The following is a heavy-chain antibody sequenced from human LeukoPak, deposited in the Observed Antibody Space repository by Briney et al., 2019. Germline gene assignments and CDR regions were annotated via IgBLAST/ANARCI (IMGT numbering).Heavy chain of an antibody. Sequence: PGGSLRLSCAASGFTFTRYGMHWVRQAPGKGLEWVAVIWYDGSSEYYADSVKGRFTISRDNSINTLYLQMNSLGVGDTAVYYCARYSSTSNYYYGMDVWGQGTTVTVSS. CDR2: IWYDGSSE. V-gene: IGHV3-33*01. CDR3: ARYSSTSNYYYGMDV. D-gene: IGHD6-19*01. J-gene: IGHJ6*02. CDR1: GFTFTRYG.